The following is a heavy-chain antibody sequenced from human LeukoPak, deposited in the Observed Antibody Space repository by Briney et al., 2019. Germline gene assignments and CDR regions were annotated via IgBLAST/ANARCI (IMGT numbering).Heavy chain of an antibody. J-gene: IGHJ4*02. D-gene: IGHD3-10*01. CDR2: ISSSSSTI. Sequence: GGSLRLSCAASGFTFSSYSMNWVRQAPGKGLEWVSYISSSSSTIYYADSVKGRFTISRDNAKNSLYLQMNSLRAEDTAVYYCAKDRAFIGAGYYFGYWGQGTLVTVSS. CDR1: GFTFSSYS. CDR3: AKDRAFIGAGYYFGY. V-gene: IGHV3-48*01.